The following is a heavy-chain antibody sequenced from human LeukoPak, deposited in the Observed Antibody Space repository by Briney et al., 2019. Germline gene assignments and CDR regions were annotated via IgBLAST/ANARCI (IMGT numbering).Heavy chain of an antibody. Sequence: PGGSLRLSCAASGFTFSSYWMSWVRQAPGKGLEWVANIKQDGSEKYYVDSVKGRFTISRDDAKNSLYLQMNSLRAEDTAVYYCARRLLEGFGAYNWFDPWGQGTLVTVSS. V-gene: IGHV3-7*01. J-gene: IGHJ5*02. CDR1: GFTFSSYW. CDR2: IKQDGSEK. CDR3: ARRLLEGFGAYNWFDP. D-gene: IGHD3-3*01.